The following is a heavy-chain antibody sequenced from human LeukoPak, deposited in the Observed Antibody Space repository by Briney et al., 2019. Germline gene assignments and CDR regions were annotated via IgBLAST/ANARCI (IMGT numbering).Heavy chain of an antibody. CDR3: ARVLTRYVLDAFDI. CDR1: GGSISSYY. V-gene: IGHV4-59*01. D-gene: IGHD2-2*01. CDR2: IYYSGST. J-gene: IGHJ3*02. Sequence: SETLSLTCTVSGGSISSYYWSWIRQPPGKGLEWIGYIYYSGSTNYNPSLKSRVTISVDTSKNQFSLKLSSVTAADTAVYYCARVLTRYVLDAFDIWGQGTMVTVSS.